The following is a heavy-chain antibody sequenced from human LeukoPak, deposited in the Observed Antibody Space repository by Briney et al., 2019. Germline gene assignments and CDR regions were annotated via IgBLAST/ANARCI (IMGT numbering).Heavy chain of an antibody. J-gene: IGHJ2*01. CDR3: ASMIAARYFDL. V-gene: IGHV4-59*01. D-gene: IGHD6-13*01. CDR1: GGSISSYY. CDR2: IYYSGST. Sequence: SETLSLTCTVSGGSISSYYWSWIRQPPGKGLEWIGYIYYSGSTNYNPSLKSRVTISVDTSKNQFSLKLSSVTAADTAVYYCASMIAARYFDLWGRGTLVTVSS.